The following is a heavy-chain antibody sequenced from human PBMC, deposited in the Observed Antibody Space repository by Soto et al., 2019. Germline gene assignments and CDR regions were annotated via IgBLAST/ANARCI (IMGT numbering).Heavy chain of an antibody. CDR3: ARGSSSPDDAFDI. D-gene: IGHD6-6*01. J-gene: IGHJ3*02. Sequence: ASVKVSCKASGYTFTSYAMHWVRQAPGQRLEWMGWINAGNGNTKYSQKFQGIVTITRDTSASTAYMELSSLRSEDTAVYYCARGSSSPDDAFDIWGKGTMVTVSS. CDR1: GYTFTSYA. V-gene: IGHV1-3*01. CDR2: INAGNGNT.